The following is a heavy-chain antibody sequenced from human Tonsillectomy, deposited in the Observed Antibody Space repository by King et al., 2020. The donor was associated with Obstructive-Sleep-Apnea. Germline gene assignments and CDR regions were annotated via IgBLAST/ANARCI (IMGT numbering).Heavy chain of an antibody. CDR2: IYPGDSDI. D-gene: IGHD3-22*01. CDR1: GYSITRYW. CDR3: ARILNYDRSGYYLWFDP. V-gene: IGHV5-51*01. J-gene: IGHJ5*02. Sequence: VQQVESGAEVKKPAESLKISCKGSGYSITRYWIGWVRQMPGKGLEWMGIIYPGDSDIRYSPSFQGQVTVSADKSISTAYLQWSSLKASDTAMYYCARILNYDRSGYYLWFDPWGQGTLVTVSA.